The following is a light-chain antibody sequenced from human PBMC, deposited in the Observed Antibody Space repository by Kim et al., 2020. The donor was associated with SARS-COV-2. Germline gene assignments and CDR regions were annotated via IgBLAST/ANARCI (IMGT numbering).Light chain of an antibody. V-gene: IGKV1-39*01. J-gene: IGKJ2*01. CDR2: AAS. Sequence: DIQMTQSPSSLSASVGDRVTITCRASQTISTYLNWYQQKPGKAPKLLIYAASRLHNGVPSRFSGSGSGTDFTLTITSLQPEDFATYYCQQSYSSLVYTFGQGTKLEI. CDR3: QQSYSSLVYT. CDR1: QTISTY.